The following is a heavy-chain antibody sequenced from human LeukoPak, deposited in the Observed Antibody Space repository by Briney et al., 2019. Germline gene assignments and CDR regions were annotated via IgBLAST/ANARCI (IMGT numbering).Heavy chain of an antibody. CDR3: AKGVTNSCYSGLDY. CDR1: GLTFTNYA. D-gene: IGHD2-15*01. V-gene: IGHV3-23*01. Sequence: GGSLRLSCAASGLTFTNYALTWVRQAPGKGLEWVSSISGSGDSTFYADSAKGRFTTSRDYSKNTLYLQMNSLRAEDTAVYYCAKGVTNSCYSGLDYWGQGTLVTVSS. J-gene: IGHJ4*02. CDR2: ISGSGDST.